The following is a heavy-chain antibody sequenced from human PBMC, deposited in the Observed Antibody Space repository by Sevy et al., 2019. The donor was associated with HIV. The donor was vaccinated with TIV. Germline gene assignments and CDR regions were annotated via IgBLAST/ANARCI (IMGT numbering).Heavy chain of an antibody. CDR3: ARFPPERAFDI. CDR1: GLAFSSYA. V-gene: IGHV3-30*04. Sequence: GESLTISCAASGLAFSSYAMHWVRQAPDKGLEWVAVISYDGSNQDYADSVKGRFTISRDNSKNTLYLQMNSLRVEDTAVYYCARFPPERAFDIWGQGTMVTVSS. J-gene: IGHJ3*02. CDR2: ISYDGSNQ.